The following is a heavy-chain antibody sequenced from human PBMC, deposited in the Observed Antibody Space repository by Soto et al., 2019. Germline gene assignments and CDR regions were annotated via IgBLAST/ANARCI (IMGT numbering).Heavy chain of an antibody. D-gene: IGHD3-10*01. CDR1: GGSISSSSYY. CDR2: IYYSGST. V-gene: IGHV4-39*02. CDR3: ARELLWFGELPYGMDV. J-gene: IGHJ6*02. Sequence: PSETLSLTCTVSGGSISSSSYYWGWIRQPPGKGLEWIGSIYYSGSTYYNPSLKSRVTISVDTSKNQFSLKLSSVTAADTAVYYCARELLWFGELPYGMDVWGQGTTVTVSS.